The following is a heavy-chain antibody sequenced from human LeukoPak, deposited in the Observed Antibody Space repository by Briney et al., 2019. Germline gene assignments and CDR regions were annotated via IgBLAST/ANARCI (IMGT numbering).Heavy chain of an antibody. Sequence: ASVKVSCKASGYTFTSYYMHWVRQAPGQGLEWMGIINPSGGGTTIYAQKFQGRVTMTRDTSTSTVYMDLSSLRSDDTAVYYCARVPPYDFWSGYRYYFDYWGQGTLVTVSS. D-gene: IGHD3-3*01. CDR3: ARVPPYDFWSGYRYYFDY. V-gene: IGHV1-46*01. J-gene: IGHJ4*02. CDR2: INPSGGGTT. CDR1: GYTFTSYY.